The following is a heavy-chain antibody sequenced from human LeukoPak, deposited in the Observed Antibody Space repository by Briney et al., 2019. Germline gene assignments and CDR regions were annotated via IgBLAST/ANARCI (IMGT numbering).Heavy chain of an antibody. Sequence: ASVKVSCKASGYTFTDYYIHWVRQAPGQGLEWMGWINPNSGGTNYAQKFQGRVTMTRDTSISTAYMELSRLRSDDTAVYYCAREQEMGIAVAGALDYWGQGTLVTVSS. V-gene: IGHV1-2*02. D-gene: IGHD6-19*01. CDR3: AREQEMGIAVAGALDY. CDR1: GYTFTDYY. J-gene: IGHJ4*02. CDR2: INPNSGGT.